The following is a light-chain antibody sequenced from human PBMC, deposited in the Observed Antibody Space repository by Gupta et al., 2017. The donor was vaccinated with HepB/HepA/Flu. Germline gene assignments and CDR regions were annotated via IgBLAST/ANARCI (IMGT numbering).Light chain of an antibody. CDR1: QSVSSN. Sequence: EIVLTQSPATLSLSPGERATLSCWASQSVSSNLAWYQQKPGQAPRLLMYGSSNRAAGIPARFSGSGSGTDFTLTISRLEPEDFAVYYCQQHNNWPLTFGRGTKVEI. CDR3: QQHNNWPLT. V-gene: IGKV3-11*01. J-gene: IGKJ4*01. CDR2: GSS.